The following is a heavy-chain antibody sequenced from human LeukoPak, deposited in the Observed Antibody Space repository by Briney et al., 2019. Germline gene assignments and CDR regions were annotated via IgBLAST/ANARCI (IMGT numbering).Heavy chain of an antibody. CDR1: GFTFSGYA. Sequence: PGGSLRLSCAASGFTFSGYAMSWVRQAPGKGLEWVSAISGSGGSTYYADSVKGRFTISRDNSKNTLYLQMNSLRAEDTAVYYCAKDGGYYDFWSGYYLSDAFDIWGQGTMVTVSS. CDR3: AKDGGYYDFWSGYYLSDAFDI. J-gene: IGHJ3*02. CDR2: ISGSGGST. D-gene: IGHD3-3*01. V-gene: IGHV3-23*01.